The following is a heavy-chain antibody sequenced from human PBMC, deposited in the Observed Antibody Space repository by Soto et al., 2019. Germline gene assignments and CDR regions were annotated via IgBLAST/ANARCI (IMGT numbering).Heavy chain of an antibody. Sequence: TLSLTCTVSGGSISSYYWSWIRQPPGKGLEWIGYIYYSGSTNYNPSLKSRVTISVDTSKNQFSLKLSSVTAADTAVYYCARESGTTRAFDPWGQGTLVTVSS. CDR2: IYYSGST. CDR1: GGSISSYY. J-gene: IGHJ5*02. V-gene: IGHV4-59*01. CDR3: ARESGTTRAFDP. D-gene: IGHD1-7*01.